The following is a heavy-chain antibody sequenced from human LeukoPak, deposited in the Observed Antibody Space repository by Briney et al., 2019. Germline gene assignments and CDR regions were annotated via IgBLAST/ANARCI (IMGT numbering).Heavy chain of an antibody. Sequence: GASVKVSSKAFRYMFTSYFMHWVRQAPGHGLVWIVRSYASGGGSSYVQKLQGRVTMTMGTTTCTVYMGLSSLASEDTSGYYCARAYRGYAIDFWGQGTLVTVSS. V-gene: IGHV1-46*04. D-gene: IGHD3-22*01. J-gene: IGHJ4*02. CDR3: ARAYRGYAIDF. CDR2: SYASGGGS. CDR1: RYMFTSYF.